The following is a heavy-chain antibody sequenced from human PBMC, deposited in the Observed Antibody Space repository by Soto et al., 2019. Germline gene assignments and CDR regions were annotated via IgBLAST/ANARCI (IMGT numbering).Heavy chain of an antibody. J-gene: IGHJ6*02. CDR2: IYYSGST. V-gene: IGHV4-31*03. CDR1: GGSISSGGYY. Sequence: SETLSLTCTVSGGSISSGGYYWIWIRQHPGKGLEWIGYIYYSGSTYYNPSLKSRVTISVDTSKNQFSLKLSSVTAADTAVYYCASGTEVSPSWDVWGQGTTVTVSS. D-gene: IGHD1-26*01. CDR3: ASGTEVSPSWDV.